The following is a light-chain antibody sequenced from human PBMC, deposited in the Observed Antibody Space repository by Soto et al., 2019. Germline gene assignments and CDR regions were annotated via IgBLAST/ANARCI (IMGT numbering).Light chain of an antibody. J-gene: IGKJ4*01. CDR3: QHRTNWPA. CDR1: QSVGAN. CDR2: DAS. Sequence: EIVSTQSPATLSLSPGARATLSCRASQSVGANLAWYQQKPGQAPRLLIWDASSRATGIPARFSGSGSGTEFTLTISSLEPEDFAVYYCQHRTNWPAFGGGTKVEIK. V-gene: IGKV3-11*01.